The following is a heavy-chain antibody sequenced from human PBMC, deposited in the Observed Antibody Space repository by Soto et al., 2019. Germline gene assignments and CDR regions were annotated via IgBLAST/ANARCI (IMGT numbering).Heavy chain of an antibody. J-gene: IGHJ5*02. CDR2: IYPGDSDT. CDR1: GYSFTIYW. V-gene: IGHV5-51*01. Sequence: PGESLKISCKGSGYSFTIYWIGWVRQMPGKGLEWMGIIYPGDSDTRYSPSFQGQVTISADKSISTAYLQWSSLKASDTAMYYCARQGRYSSSSITTWGQGTLVTAPQ. D-gene: IGHD6-13*01. CDR3: ARQGRYSSSSITT.